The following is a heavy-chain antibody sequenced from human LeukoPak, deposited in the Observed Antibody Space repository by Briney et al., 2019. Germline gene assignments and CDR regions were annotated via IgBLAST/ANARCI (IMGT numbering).Heavy chain of an antibody. CDR2: INHSGST. Sequence: SETLSLTCAVYGGSFSGYYWSWIRQPPGKGLEWIGEINHSGSTNYNPSLKSRVTISVDTSKNQFSLKLSSVTAADTAVYYCARGPNSCGWYVNYWGQGTLVTVSS. CDR3: ARGPNSCGWYVNY. CDR1: GGSFSGYY. J-gene: IGHJ4*02. D-gene: IGHD6-19*01. V-gene: IGHV4-34*01.